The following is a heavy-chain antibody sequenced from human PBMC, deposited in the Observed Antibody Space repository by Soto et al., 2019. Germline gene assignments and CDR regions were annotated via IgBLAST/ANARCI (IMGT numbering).Heavy chain of an antibody. V-gene: IGHV3-23*01. CDR2: ISGSGGST. J-gene: IGHJ3*02. CDR3: AKVDSPGYRVGATPPRSSAFDI. D-gene: IGHD1-26*01. CDR1: GFTFSSYA. Sequence: EVQLLESGGGLVQPGGSLRLSCAASGFTFSSYAMSWVRQAPGKGLEWVSAISGSGGSTYYADSVKGRFTISRDNSKNTLYLQMNSLRAEDTAVYYCAKVDSPGYRVGATPPRSSAFDIWGQGTMVTVSS.